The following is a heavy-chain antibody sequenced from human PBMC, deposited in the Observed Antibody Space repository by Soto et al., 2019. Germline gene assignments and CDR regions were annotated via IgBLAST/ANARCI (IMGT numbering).Heavy chain of an antibody. CDR2: IYHSGST. CDR3: ASCPIYYYYGMDV. V-gene: IGHV4-38-2*01. Sequence: PSETLSLTCAVSGYSISSGYYWGWIRQPPGKGLEWIGSIYHSGSTYYNPSLKSRVTISVDTSKNQFSLKLSSVTAADTAVYYCASCPIYYYYGMDVWGQGTTVT. CDR1: GYSISSGYY. J-gene: IGHJ6*02.